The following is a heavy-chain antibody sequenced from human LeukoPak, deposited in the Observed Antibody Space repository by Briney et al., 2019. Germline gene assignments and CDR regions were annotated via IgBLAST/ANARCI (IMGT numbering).Heavy chain of an antibody. J-gene: IGHJ5*02. CDR2: INHSGST. V-gene: IGHV4-34*01. Sequence: SETLSLTCAVYGGSFSGYYWSWIRQPPGKGLEWIGEINHSGSTNYNPSLKSRVTISVDTSKNQFSLKLSSVTAADTAVYYCARSRRGYSYCSRSCWFDPWGQGTLVTVSS. CDR3: ARSRRGYSYCSRSCWFDP. CDR1: GGSFSGYY. D-gene: IGHD5-18*01.